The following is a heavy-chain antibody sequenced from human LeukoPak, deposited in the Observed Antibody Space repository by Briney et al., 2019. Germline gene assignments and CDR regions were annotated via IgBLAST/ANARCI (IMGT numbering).Heavy chain of an antibody. Sequence: SETLSLTCAVYGGSFSGYYWSWIRQPPGKGLEWIGEINHSGSTYYNPSLKSRVTISVDTSKNQFSLKLSSVTAADTAVYYCARRGSKYYYDSSGYYYPWGQGTLVTVSS. CDR3: ARRGSKYYYDSSGYYYP. CDR2: INHSGST. J-gene: IGHJ5*02. V-gene: IGHV4-34*01. CDR1: GGSFSGYY. D-gene: IGHD3-22*01.